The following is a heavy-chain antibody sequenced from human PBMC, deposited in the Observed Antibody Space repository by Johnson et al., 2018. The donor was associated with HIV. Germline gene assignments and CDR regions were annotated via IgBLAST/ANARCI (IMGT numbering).Heavy chain of an antibody. CDR1: GFTFSSYV. D-gene: IGHD1-26*01. CDR2: ISYDGSNK. V-gene: IGHV3-30*03. CDR3: AREKWELRGDAFDI. Sequence: QVQLVESGGGVVQPGRSLRLSCAACGFTFSSYVIHWVRQPPGKGLEWVAVISYDGSNKYYADSVKGRFTISRDNSKNPLYLQMNSLRAEDTAVYYCAREKWELRGDAFDIWGQGTMVTVSS. J-gene: IGHJ3*02.